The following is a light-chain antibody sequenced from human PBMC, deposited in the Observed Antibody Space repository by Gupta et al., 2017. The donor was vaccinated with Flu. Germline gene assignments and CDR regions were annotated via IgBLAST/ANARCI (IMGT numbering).Light chain of an antibody. Sequence: VSGAPGQRVTISCTGSSSNIWAGYDVHWYQQLPGTAPKLLIYGNSNRPSGVPDRFSGSKSGTSASLAITGLQAEDEADYSCQSYDSSLRALVFGGGTKLTVL. CDR2: GNS. V-gene: IGLV1-40*01. J-gene: IGLJ3*02. CDR3: QSYDSSLRALV. CDR1: SSNIWAGYD.